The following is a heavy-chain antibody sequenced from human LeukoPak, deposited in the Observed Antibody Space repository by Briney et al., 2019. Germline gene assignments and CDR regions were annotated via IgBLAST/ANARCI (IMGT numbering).Heavy chain of an antibody. CDR2: ISGSGGST. CDR1: GLTFSSYA. D-gene: IGHD6-13*01. V-gene: IGHV3-23*01. J-gene: IGHJ4*02. CDR3: AKMGEAAGTHFDY. Sequence: GGSLRLSCAASGLTFSSYAMSWVRQAPGKGLEWVSAISGSGGSTYYADSVKGRFTISRDNSKNTLYLQMNSLRAEDTAVYYCAKMGEAAGTHFDYWGQGTLVTVSS.